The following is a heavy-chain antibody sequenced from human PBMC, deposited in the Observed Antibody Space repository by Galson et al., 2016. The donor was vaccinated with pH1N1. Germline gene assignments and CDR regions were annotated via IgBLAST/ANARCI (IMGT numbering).Heavy chain of an antibody. D-gene: IGHD1-26*01. CDR3: ARMGAASGGRYSYGMDV. CDR1: GFSLSTFGVR. V-gene: IGHV2-70*04. Sequence: PALVKPTQTLKLTCTFSGFSLSTFGVRVSWIRQSPGKALEWLARIDWDDEKFYSPSLKTRLTISKDTSKDQVVLTMTNMDPVDTGTYYCARMGAASGGRYSYGMDVWGQGTTVTVSS. CDR2: IDWDDEK. J-gene: IGHJ6*02.